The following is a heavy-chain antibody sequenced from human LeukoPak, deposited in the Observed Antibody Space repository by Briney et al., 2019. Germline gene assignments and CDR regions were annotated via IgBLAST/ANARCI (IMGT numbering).Heavy chain of an antibody. CDR3: ARDHAIYCSSTSCYNRFDY. Sequence: SETLSLTCTVSGGSISSYYWSWIRQPAGKGLEWIGRIYTSGSTNYNPSLKSRVTMSVDTSKNQFSLKLSSVTAADTAVYYCARDHAIYCSSTSCYNRFDYWGQGTLVTVSS. D-gene: IGHD2-2*02. CDR2: IYTSGST. V-gene: IGHV4-4*07. CDR1: GGSISSYY. J-gene: IGHJ4*02.